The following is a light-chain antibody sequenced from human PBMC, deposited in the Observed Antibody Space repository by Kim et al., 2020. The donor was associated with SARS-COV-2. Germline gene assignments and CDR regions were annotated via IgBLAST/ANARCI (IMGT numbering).Light chain of an antibody. CDR1: QSVSSSY. CDR2: GAS. J-gene: IGKJ1*01. CDR3: QQYDRSPTWT. V-gene: IGKV3-20*01. Sequence: EIVLTQSPGTLSLSPGERATLSCRASQSVSSSYLAWYHHKPGQAPRLLIYGASSRATGIPDRFSGSGSGTDLTLTISRLEPEDFAVYYCQQYDRSPTWTFGQGTKVDIK.